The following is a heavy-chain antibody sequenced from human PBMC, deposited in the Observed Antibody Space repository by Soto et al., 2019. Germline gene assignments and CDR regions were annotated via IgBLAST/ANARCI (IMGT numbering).Heavy chain of an antibody. CDR3: ARADVYCSSTSCYFHYYYMDV. CDR2: ISTYYGNT. CDR1: GYTFTTYG. D-gene: IGHD2-2*01. V-gene: IGHV1-18*01. Sequence: ASVKVSCKASGYTFTTYGISWVRQAPGQGLEWMGWISTYYGNTNYAQELQGRVTMTTDTSTSTAYMELRSLRSDDTAVYYCARADVYCSSTSCYFHYYYMDVWGKGTTVTVSS. J-gene: IGHJ6*03.